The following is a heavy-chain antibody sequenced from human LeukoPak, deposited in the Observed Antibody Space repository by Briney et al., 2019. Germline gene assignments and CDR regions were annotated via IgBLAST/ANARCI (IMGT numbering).Heavy chain of an antibody. V-gene: IGHV1-2*02. J-gene: IGHJ3*02. CDR2: INPNSGGT. CDR1: GYTFTGYY. CDR3: AREGYGSGSYRLDAFDI. Sequence: ASVKVSCKASGYTFTGYYMHWVRQAPGQGLEWMGWINPNSGGTNYAQKFQGRVTMTRDTSISTAYMELSRLRSDDTAVYYCAREGYGSGSYRLDAFDIWGQGTMVTVSS. D-gene: IGHD3-10*01.